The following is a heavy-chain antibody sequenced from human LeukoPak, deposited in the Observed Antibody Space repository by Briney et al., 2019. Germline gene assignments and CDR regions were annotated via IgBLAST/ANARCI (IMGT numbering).Heavy chain of an antibody. CDR1: GGSISSGSYY. J-gene: IGHJ4*02. D-gene: IGHD1-26*01. CDR2: IYTSGST. V-gene: IGHV4-61*02. Sequence: PSETLSLTCTVSGGSISSGSYYWSWIRQPAGKGLEWIGRIYTSGSTNYNPSLKSRVTISVDTSKNQFSLKLSSVTAADTAVYYCARHSGCYLPYFDYWGQGTLVTVSS. CDR3: ARHSGCYLPYFDY.